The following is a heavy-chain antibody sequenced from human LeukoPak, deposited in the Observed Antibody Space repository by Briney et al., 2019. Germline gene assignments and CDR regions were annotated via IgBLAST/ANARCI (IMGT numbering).Heavy chain of an antibody. D-gene: IGHD3-22*01. J-gene: IGHJ1*01. CDR3: ARARYYYDSSGYYYSSEHFQH. CDR1: GFTFSDYY. CDR2: INRNCSTI. V-gene: IGHV3-11*04. Sequence: PGRSLRLSCAASGFTFSDYYMRWVRQAPGKGLEWGSDINRNCSTIAYAESVKGRFTISRDNAKHSLYLQMKSLRAEGTAVYYCARARYYYDSSGYYYSSEHFQHWGQGTLCTASS.